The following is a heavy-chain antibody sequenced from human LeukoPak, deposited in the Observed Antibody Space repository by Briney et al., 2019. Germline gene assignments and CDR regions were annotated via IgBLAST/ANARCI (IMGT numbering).Heavy chain of an antibody. V-gene: IGHV3-33*01. CDR2: IWFDGSNY. Sequence: PGGSLRLSCVASGFTFSSYVMHWVRQAPGKGLEWEAVIWFDGSNYYYADSVKGRFTISRDSSKNTLYLQMNSLRAEDTAVYYCARAGYSYPTGGWDYWGQGTLVTVSS. J-gene: IGHJ4*02. D-gene: IGHD5-18*01. CDR3: ARAGYSYPTGGWDY. CDR1: GFTFSSYV.